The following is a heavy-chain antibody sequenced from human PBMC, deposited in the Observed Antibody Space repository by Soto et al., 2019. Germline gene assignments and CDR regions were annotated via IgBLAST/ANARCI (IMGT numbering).Heavy chain of an antibody. D-gene: IGHD5-12*01. Sequence: PSETLSLTCSVSGGSISSYYWSWIRQPPGKGLEWIGYIYYSGSTNYNPSLKSRVTISVDTSKNQFSLKLSSVTAADTAVYYCARDKGYRDGYNFFYYYGMDVWGQGTTVTVSS. J-gene: IGHJ6*02. CDR3: ARDKGYRDGYNFFYYYGMDV. CDR2: IYYSGST. V-gene: IGHV4-59*01. CDR1: GGSISSYY.